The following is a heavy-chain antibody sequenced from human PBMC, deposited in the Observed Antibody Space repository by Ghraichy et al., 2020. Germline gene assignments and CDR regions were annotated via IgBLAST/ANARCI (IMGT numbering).Heavy chain of an antibody. CDR3: TTDWWVTDAFDI. Sequence: GGSLRLSCAASGFTFSNAWMSWVRQAPGKGLEWVGRIKSKTDGGTTDYAAPVKGRFTISRDDSKNTLYLQMNSLKTEDTAVYYCTTDWWVTDAFDIWGQGTMVTVSS. CDR1: GFTFSNAW. CDR2: IKSKTDGGTT. D-gene: IGHD2-15*01. V-gene: IGHV3-15*01. J-gene: IGHJ3*02.